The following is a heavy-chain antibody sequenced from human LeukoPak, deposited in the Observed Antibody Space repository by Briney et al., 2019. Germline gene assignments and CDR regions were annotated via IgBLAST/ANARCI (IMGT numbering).Heavy chain of an antibody. CDR2: IIPIFGTA. D-gene: IGHD6-13*01. Sequence: SVKVSCKASGGTFSSYAISWVRQAPGQGLEWMGGIIPIFGTANFAQKFQGRVTITADKSTSTAYMELSSLRSEDTAVYYCARDLAAAEIYYYYYMDVWGKGTTVTVSS. V-gene: IGHV1-69*06. J-gene: IGHJ6*03. CDR3: ARDLAAAEIYYYYYMDV. CDR1: GGTFSSYA.